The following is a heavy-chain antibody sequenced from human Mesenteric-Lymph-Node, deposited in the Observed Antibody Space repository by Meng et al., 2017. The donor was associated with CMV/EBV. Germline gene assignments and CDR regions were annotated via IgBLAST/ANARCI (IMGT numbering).Heavy chain of an antibody. Sequence: ESLKISCAASGFTFSSYWMSWVRQAPGKGLVWVSRLHPDGSYSDHLDSVKGRFTISRDNAKNMLYLQMNSLRADDTAVYYCVSYNWNDVNHFWGQGTLVTVSS. D-gene: IGHD1-20*01. V-gene: IGHV3-74*01. CDR2: LHPDGSYS. CDR3: VSYNWNDVNHF. J-gene: IGHJ4*02. CDR1: GFTFSSYW.